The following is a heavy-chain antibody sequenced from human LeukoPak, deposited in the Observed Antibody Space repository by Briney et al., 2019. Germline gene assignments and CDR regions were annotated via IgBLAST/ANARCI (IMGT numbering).Heavy chain of an antibody. Sequence: GGSLRLSCAASGFTFSDYYMSWIRQAPGKGLEWVSYISSSGSTIYYADSVKGRFTISRDNSKNMLYVQMNSLRAEDTAVYYCAKSTSFYLDSWGQGTLVTVSS. J-gene: IGHJ4*02. CDR3: AKSTSFYLDS. CDR1: GFTFSDYY. CDR2: ISSSGSTI. V-gene: IGHV3-11*01.